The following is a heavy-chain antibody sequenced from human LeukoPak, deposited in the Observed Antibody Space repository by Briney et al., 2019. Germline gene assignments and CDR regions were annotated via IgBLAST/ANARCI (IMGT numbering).Heavy chain of an antibody. Sequence: SETLSLTCTVSGGSISSGDYYWSWIRQPPGKGLEWIGYIYYSGSTYYNPSLKSRVTISVDTSKNQFSLKLSSVTAADTAVYYCARVRATSWGYMDVWGKGTTVTVSS. CDR2: IYYSGST. CDR1: GGSISSGDYY. J-gene: IGHJ6*03. V-gene: IGHV4-30-4*02. CDR3: ARVRATSWGYMDV. D-gene: IGHD1-26*01.